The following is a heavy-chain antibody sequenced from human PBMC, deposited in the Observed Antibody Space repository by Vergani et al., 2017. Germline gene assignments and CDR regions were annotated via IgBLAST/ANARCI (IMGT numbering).Heavy chain of an antibody. V-gene: IGHV1-18*01. CDR1: GYTFTSYG. J-gene: IGHJ6*03. Sequence: QVQLVQSGAEVKKPGASVKVSCKASGYTFTSYGISWVRQAPGQGLEWMGWISAYNGKTNYAQKPQGRVTMTTDTSTSTAYMELRSLRSDDTAVYYCARDSLLWFGESLWEGDIYYYYYMDVWGKGTTVTVSS. CDR2: ISAYNGKT. D-gene: IGHD3-10*01. CDR3: ARDSLLWFGESLWEGDIYYYYYMDV.